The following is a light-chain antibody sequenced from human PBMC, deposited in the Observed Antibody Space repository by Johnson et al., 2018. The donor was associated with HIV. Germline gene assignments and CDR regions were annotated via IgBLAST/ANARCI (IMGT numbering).Light chain of an antibody. CDR1: SSNIGNNY. Sequence: QSVLTQPPSVSAAPGQKVTISCSGSSSNIGNNYVSWYQQLPGTAPKLLIYENTKRPSGIPDRISGSKSGTSATLGITRLQTGDEADEYCGKWDSGRSAVNGFGTGTKVTVL. CDR2: ENT. V-gene: IGLV1-51*02. CDR3: GKWDSGRSAVNG. J-gene: IGLJ1*01.